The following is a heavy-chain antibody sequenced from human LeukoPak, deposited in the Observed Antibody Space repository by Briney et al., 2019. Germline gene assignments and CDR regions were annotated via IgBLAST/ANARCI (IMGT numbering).Heavy chain of an antibody. CDR2: IRSKANSYAT. J-gene: IGHJ4*02. V-gene: IGHV3-73*01. D-gene: IGHD2-2*02. Sequence: PGGSLRLSCAASGFTFSGSAMHWVRQASGKGLEWVGRIRSKANSYATAYAASVKGRFTISRDDSKNTAYLQMNSLKTEDTAVYYCIVVVPAAILGGGYWGQGTLVTVSS. CDR3: IVVVPAAILGGGY. CDR1: GFTFSGSA.